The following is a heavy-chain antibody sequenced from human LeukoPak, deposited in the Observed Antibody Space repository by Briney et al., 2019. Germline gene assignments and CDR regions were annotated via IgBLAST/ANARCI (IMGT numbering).Heavy chain of an antibody. D-gene: IGHD1-1*01. CDR2: IYSGGNT. CDR1: GVSVSSNY. J-gene: IGHJ4*02. V-gene: IGHV3-53*01. CDR3: AWAYK. Sequence: GGSLRVSCEASGVSVSSNYMTWVRQAPGKGLEWVSVIYSGGNTYYADSVTRRFTISRDNSKNTLYLQMNNLRAEDPAVYYCAWAYKWGPGTLVTVSS.